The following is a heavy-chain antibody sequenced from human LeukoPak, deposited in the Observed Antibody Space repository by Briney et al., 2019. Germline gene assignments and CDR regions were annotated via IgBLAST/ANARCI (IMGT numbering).Heavy chain of an antibody. Sequence: GGSLRLSCAASGFTFSSYAMTWVRQGPGKGLEWVSDISGGGGSTYYADSVKGRFTISRDNSKNTLYLQMHSLRAEDTAVYHCVIYGGSGTNAFDMWGQGTMVTVSS. CDR2: ISGGGGST. D-gene: IGHD5-12*01. V-gene: IGHV3-23*01. CDR3: VIYGGSGTNAFDM. J-gene: IGHJ3*02. CDR1: GFTFSSYA.